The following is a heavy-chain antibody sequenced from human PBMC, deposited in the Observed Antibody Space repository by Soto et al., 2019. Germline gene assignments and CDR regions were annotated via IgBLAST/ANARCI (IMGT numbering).Heavy chain of an antibody. CDR1: GGSIISASYS. Sequence: QVQLQESGPRLVKPSQTLSLSCAVSGGSIISASYSWNWIRQSPGRGLEWIGHIYSSGSTYYNPSLKSRVSISVDTSNSHFSLKLTSVTAADTAVYFCAREDAARIERWFDAWGQGILVTVSS. CDR2: IYSSGST. V-gene: IGHV4-31*11. CDR3: AREDAARIERWFDA. J-gene: IGHJ5*02. D-gene: IGHD6-6*01.